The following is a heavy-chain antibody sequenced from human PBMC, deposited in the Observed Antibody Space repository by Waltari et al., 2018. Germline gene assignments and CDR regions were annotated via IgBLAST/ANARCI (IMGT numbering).Heavy chain of an antibody. CDR2: IYHSGST. CDR3: ARLNGYYAFDI. CDR1: GYSISSGYY. D-gene: IGHD3-22*01. V-gene: IGHV4-38-2*01. J-gene: IGHJ3*02. Sequence: QVQLQESGPGLVKPSETLSLTCAVSGYSISSGYYWGWIRPPPGKGLEWIGSIYHSGSTYYNPSLKSRVTISVDTSKNQFSLKLSSVTAADTAVYYCARLNGYYAFDIWGQGTMVTVSS.